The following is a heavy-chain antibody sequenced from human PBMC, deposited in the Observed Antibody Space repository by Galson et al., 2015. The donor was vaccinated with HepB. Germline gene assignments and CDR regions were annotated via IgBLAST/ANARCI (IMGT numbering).Heavy chain of an antibody. CDR2: MWYDGSNK. CDR3: ARDMGLGYSSGWIGDGAFDI. V-gene: IGHV3-33*08. CDR1: GFTFSSYG. J-gene: IGHJ3*02. D-gene: IGHD6-19*01. Sequence: SLRLSCAASGFTFSSYGMHWVRQAPGKGLEWVAIMWYDGSNKYYADSVKGRFTISRDISKNTLYLQMHSLRAEDTALYYCARDMGLGYSSGWIGDGAFDIWGQGTIVTVSS.